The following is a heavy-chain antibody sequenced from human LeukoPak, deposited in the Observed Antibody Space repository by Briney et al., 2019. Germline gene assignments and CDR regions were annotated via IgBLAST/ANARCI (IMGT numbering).Heavy chain of an antibody. CDR2: ISADGGST. CDR3: AKESGKFDY. Sequence: GGSLRLSCAASGFTVRNNYMSWVRQAPGKGLEWVSLISADGGSTFSADSVKGRFSISRDNSKNSLYLQMNSLRSEDTAMYYCAKESGKFDYWGQGTLVAVSS. CDR1: GFTVRNNY. V-gene: IGHV3-43*02. J-gene: IGHJ4*02.